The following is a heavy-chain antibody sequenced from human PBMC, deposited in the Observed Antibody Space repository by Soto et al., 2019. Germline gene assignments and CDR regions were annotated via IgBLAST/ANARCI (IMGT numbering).Heavy chain of an antibody. D-gene: IGHD6-6*01. J-gene: IGHJ4*02. CDR1: GFTFSSYA. CDR2: ISGSGGST. Sequence: GGSLRLSCAASGFTFSSYAMSWVRQAPGKGLEWVSAISGSGGSTYYADSVKGRFTISRDNSKNTLYLQMNSLRAEDTAVYYCAKDKSPKYGWDSSSSTQGEFDYWGQGTLVTVSS. CDR3: AKDKSPKYGWDSSSSTQGEFDY. V-gene: IGHV3-23*01.